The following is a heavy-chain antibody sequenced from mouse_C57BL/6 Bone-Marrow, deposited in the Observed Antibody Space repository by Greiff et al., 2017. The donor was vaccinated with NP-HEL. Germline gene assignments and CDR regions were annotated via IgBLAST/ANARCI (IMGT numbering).Heavy chain of an antibody. Sequence: EVMLVESGGGLVQPGGSLKLSCAASGFTFSDYYMYWVRQTPEKRLEWVAYISNGGGSTYYPDTVKGRFTISRDNAKNTLYLQMSRLKSEDTAMYYCARLTTVVATDYAMDYWGQGTSVTVSS. CDR1: GFTFSDYY. CDR3: ARLTTVVATDYAMDY. CDR2: ISNGGGST. V-gene: IGHV5-12*01. D-gene: IGHD1-1*01. J-gene: IGHJ4*01.